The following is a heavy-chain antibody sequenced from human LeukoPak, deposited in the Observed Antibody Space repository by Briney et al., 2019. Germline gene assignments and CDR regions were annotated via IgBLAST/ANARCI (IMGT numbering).Heavy chain of an antibody. V-gene: IGHV3-15*01. CDR2: IKSKTDGGTT. D-gene: IGHD3-22*01. J-gene: IGHJ4*02. CDR3: TTDRGYYDSSGYYLLNY. Sequence: GGSLRLSCAASGFTFSNAWMSWVRQAPGKGLEWVGRIKSKTDGGTTDYAAPVKGRFTISRDDSKNTLYLQMNSLKTEDTAVYYCTTDRGYYDSSGYYLLNYWGQGTLVTVSS. CDR1: GFTFSNAW.